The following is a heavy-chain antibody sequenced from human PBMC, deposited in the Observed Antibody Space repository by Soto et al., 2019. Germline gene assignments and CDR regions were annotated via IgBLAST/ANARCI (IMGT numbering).Heavy chain of an antibody. Sequence: QVQLQESGPGLVKPSDTLSLTCAVSGYSISSSNWWGWIRQPPGKGLEWIGYIYYSGTTYYNPSLKSXATXSXGTSKNQFSLKLTSVTAVDTAVYYCAGREIQGPIDYWGQGTLVTVSS. CDR1: GYSISSSNW. V-gene: IGHV4-28*01. D-gene: IGHD1-26*01. CDR2: IYYSGTT. CDR3: AGREIQGPIDY. J-gene: IGHJ4*02.